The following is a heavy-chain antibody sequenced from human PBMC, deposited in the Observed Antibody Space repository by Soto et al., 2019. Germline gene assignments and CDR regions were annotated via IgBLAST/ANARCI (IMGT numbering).Heavy chain of an antibody. CDR3: AREKSSGYYGMDV. V-gene: IGHV3-11*01. D-gene: IGHD3-22*01. CDR2: IASRDPTV. Sequence: QVQLVESGGGLVRPGGSLRLSCATSGFTFSDYYMSWIRQAPGKGLEWVSYIASRDPTVYYADSVRGRFTISRDNARNLLYMQMANLRADDTAVYYCAREKSSGYYGMDVWGQGTTVTVSS. CDR1: GFTFSDYY. J-gene: IGHJ6*02.